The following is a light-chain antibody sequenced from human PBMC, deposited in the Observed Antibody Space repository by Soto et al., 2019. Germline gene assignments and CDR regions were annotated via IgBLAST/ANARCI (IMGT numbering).Light chain of an antibody. CDR3: QQYDNLPRT. CDR1: QDILTF. J-gene: IGKJ1*01. Sequence: DIQMTQSPSSLSAAVGDRVSITCQASQDILTFLNWYQQKPGKPPKLLIYDASNLGTGVPSRFTGSGSGTDFTFTITTLQPEDIATYYCQQYDNLPRTFGQGTKVDIK. CDR2: DAS. V-gene: IGKV1-33*01.